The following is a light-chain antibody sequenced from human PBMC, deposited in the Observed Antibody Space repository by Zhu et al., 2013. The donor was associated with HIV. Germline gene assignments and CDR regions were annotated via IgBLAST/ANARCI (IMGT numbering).Light chain of an antibody. CDR2: DVS. J-gene: IGLJ2*01. CDR3: SSFTGGTTPVV. CDR1: SSDFGGYNY. Sequence: QSALTQPRSVSGSPGQSVTISCTGTSSDFGGYNYVSWYQEHPGKAPKLMIYDVSKRPSGVPDRFSGSKSGNTASLTISGLQAEDEAEYYCSSFTGGTTPVVFGGGTKLTVL. V-gene: IGLV2-11*01.